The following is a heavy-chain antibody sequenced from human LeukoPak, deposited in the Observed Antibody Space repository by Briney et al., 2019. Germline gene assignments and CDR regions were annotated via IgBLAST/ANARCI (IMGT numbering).Heavy chain of an antibody. CDR3: AKDRGAY. Sequence: GGSLRLSCAASRFTFSSYGMHWVRQAPGKGLEWVAVISYDGSNKYYADSVKGRFTISRDNSKNTLYLQMNSLRAEDTAVYYCAKDRGAYWGQGTLVTVSS. CDR2: ISYDGSNK. J-gene: IGHJ4*02. V-gene: IGHV3-30*18. CDR1: RFTFSSYG.